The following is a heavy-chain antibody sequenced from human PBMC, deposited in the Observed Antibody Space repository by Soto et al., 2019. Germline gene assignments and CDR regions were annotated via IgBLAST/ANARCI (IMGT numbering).Heavy chain of an antibody. V-gene: IGHV4-4*07. Sequence: SETLSLTCTVSCGSISSYYWSWIRQPAGKGLEWIGRIYTSGSTNYNPSLKSRVTMSVDTSKNQFSLKLSSVTAADTAVYYCARDIWDSSGWYVPGGPFQHWGQGTLVTVSS. CDR1: CGSISSYY. D-gene: IGHD6-19*01. CDR3: ARDIWDSSGWYVPGGPFQH. J-gene: IGHJ1*01. CDR2: IYTSGST.